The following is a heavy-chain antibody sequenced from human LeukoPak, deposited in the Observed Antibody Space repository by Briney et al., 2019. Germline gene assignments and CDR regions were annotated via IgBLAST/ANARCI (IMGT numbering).Heavy chain of an antibody. CDR2: INHSGST. CDR3: ARGITMVRGVPSKYYFDY. V-gene: IGHV4-34*01. D-gene: IGHD3-10*01. CDR1: GGTFSSYY. Sequence: SETLSLTCAAYGGTFSSYYWSWIRQPPGKGLDWLAVINHSGSTNYIPSLKSRVTISVYTSKNQFPLKLSSVTAADTAVYYCARGITMVRGVPSKYYFDYWGQGTLVTVSS. J-gene: IGHJ4*02.